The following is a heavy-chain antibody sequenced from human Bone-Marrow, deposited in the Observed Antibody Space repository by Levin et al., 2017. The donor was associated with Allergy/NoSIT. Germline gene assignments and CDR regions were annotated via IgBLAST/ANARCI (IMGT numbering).Heavy chain of an antibody. CDR3: AVPVTTVTTAVDAFDI. D-gene: IGHD4-17*01. CDR2: IIPIFGTA. J-gene: IGHJ3*02. Sequence: ASVKVSCKASGGTFSSYAISWVRQAPGQGLEWMGGIIPIFGTANYAQKFQGRVTITADKSTSTAYMELSSLRSEDTAVYYCAVPVTTVTTAVDAFDIWGQGTMVTVSS. CDR1: GGTFSSYA. V-gene: IGHV1-69*06.